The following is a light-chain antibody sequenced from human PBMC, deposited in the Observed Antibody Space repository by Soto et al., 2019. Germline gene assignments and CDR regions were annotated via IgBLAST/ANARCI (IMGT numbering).Light chain of an antibody. J-gene: IGLJ1*01. CDR3: CSSQPASTYV. CDR2: KGT. Sequence: LTQPASVSGSPGQSITISCTGTSSDVGAYNSVSWYQQHPHRAPQVIIYKGTQRPSGVSNRFSGSTSGNAASLTISALQDEDEDEYFCCSSQPASTYVFGTGTKV. V-gene: IGLV2-23*01. CDR1: SSDVGAYNS.